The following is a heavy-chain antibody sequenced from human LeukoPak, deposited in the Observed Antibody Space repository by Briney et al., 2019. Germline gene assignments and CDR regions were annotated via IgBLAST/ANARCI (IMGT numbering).Heavy chain of an antibody. CDR2: IIPIFGTA. Sequence: SVKVSCKASGYTFTSYGISWVRQAPGQGLEWMGGIIPIFGTANYAQKFQGRVTITADESTSTAYMELSSLRSEDTAVYYCARTSEGWSHSSGWFTYYYYYMDVWGKGTTVTISS. V-gene: IGHV1-69*13. CDR1: GYTFTSYG. D-gene: IGHD6-19*01. CDR3: ARTSEGWSHSSGWFTYYYYYMDV. J-gene: IGHJ6*03.